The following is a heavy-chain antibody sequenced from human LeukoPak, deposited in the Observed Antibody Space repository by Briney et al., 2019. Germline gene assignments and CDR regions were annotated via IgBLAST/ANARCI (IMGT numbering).Heavy chain of an antibody. CDR2: IWYDGSNK. Sequence: PGRSLRLSCAASGFTFSTYGMHWVRQAPGKGLEWVAVIWYDGSNKYYADSVKGRFTISRDNSKNTLFLQMNSLRAEDTAVYYCAKDRGSSSWYLGDYWGQGTLVTVSS. CDR3: AKDRGSSSWYLGDY. J-gene: IGHJ4*02. CDR1: GFTFSTYG. D-gene: IGHD6-13*01. V-gene: IGHV3-33*06.